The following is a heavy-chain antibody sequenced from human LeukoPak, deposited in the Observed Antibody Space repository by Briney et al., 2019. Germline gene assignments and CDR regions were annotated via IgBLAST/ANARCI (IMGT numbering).Heavy chain of an antibody. V-gene: IGHV3-74*03. D-gene: IGHD3-16*02. CDR1: GFIFTDYW. J-gene: IGHJ4*02. CDR3: AKDGGRYRFDY. CDR2: IRGDGRAT. Sequence: GGSLRLSCAASGFIFTDYWMHWVRQAPGKELVWVARIRGDGRATTYADSVKGRFTISRDRSENSVFLQMNSLRPDDTAVYYCAKDGGRYRFDYWGQGTMVTVSS.